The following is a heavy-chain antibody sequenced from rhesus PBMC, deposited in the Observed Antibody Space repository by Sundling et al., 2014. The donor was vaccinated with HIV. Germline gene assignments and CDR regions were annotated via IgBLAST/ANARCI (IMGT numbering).Heavy chain of an antibody. CDR3: ASPYNNRYYGLDS. Sequence: QVQLQESGPGLVKPSETLSLTCAVSGGSISDYYYWNWIRQSPGKGLEWIGNIYGKSAHTYFNPSLKSRATISTDTSKNQFSLKLSSVTAADTAVYYCASPYNNRYYGLDSWGQGVVVTVSS. J-gene: IGHJ6*01. CDR1: GGSISDYYY. D-gene: IGHD4-11*01. V-gene: IGHV4S9*01. CDR2: IYGKSAHT.